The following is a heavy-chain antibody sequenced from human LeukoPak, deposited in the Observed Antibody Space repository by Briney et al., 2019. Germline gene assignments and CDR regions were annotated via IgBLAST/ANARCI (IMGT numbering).Heavy chain of an antibody. J-gene: IGHJ5*02. V-gene: IGHV1-18*01. CDR1: GYTFTSYG. Sequence: ASVKVSCKASGYTFTSYGISWVRQAPGQGLEWMGWISAYNGNTNYAQKLQGRVTMTTDTSTSTAYMELRSLRSDDTAVYYCARSNYYDSSGYSNWFDPWGQGTLVTVSS. CDR3: ARSNYYDSSGYSNWFDP. D-gene: IGHD3-22*01. CDR2: ISAYNGNT.